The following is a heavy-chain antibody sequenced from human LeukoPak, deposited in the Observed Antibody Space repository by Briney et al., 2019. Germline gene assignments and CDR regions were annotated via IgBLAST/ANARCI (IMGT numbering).Heavy chain of an antibody. V-gene: IGHV3-7*01. J-gene: IGHJ3*02. Sequence: GGSLRLSCAASGFTFSSCWTNWVRQAPGKGLEWVANIKQDGSERYYVDSVKGRFTISRDNAKNSLYLQTNSLRAEDTAVYYCASGNWNDRAFDIWGQGTMVAVSS. CDR2: IKQDGSER. D-gene: IGHD1-20*01. CDR1: GFTFSSCW. CDR3: ASGNWNDRAFDI.